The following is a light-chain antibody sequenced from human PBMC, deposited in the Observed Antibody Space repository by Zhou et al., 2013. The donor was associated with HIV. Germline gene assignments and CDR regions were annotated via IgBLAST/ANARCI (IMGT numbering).Light chain of an antibody. CDR2: GAS. J-gene: IGKJ5*01. CDR1: QGFSSS. V-gene: IGKV1-13*02. Sequence: AIHMTQSPSSLSASVGDRVTITCRASQGFSSSLAWYQQKPGKAPDLLIYGASDLKSGVPSRFSGSASGTDFTLTISSLQPEDFGTFFCQQHHFYPVTFGPGTRLQI. CDR3: QQHHFYPVT.